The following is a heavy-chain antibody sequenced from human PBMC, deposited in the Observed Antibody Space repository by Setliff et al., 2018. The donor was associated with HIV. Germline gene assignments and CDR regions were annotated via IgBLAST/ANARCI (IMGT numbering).Heavy chain of an antibody. D-gene: IGHD3-22*01. CDR3: ASYYGADEPSYYFDF. J-gene: IGHJ4*02. V-gene: IGHV4-4*02. Sequence: SETLSLTCAVSGGSISSNNWWSWVRQPPGKGLEWIGEIYHGGSTNYNSSLKSRVTISVDKSKNQFSLKLSSVTAADTAVYYCASYYGADEPSYYFDFWGQGTQVTVSS. CDR2: IYHGGST. CDR1: GGSISSNNW.